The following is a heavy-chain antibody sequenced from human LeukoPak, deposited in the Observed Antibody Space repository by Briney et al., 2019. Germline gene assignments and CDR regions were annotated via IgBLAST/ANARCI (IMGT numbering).Heavy chain of an antibody. CDR2: IKSKAYGGTT. Sequence: PGGSLRLSCAASGFTFSSYGMHWVRQAPGKGLEWIGRIKSKAYGGTTDYAASVKGRYTISRDDSKNTLYLQMTSLEIEDTAVYYCITDPNYYCSITRCYRPNWGQGTLVTVSS. D-gene: IGHD2-2*01. CDR3: ITDPNYYCSITRCYRPN. CDR1: GFTFSSYG. V-gene: IGHV3-15*01. J-gene: IGHJ4*02.